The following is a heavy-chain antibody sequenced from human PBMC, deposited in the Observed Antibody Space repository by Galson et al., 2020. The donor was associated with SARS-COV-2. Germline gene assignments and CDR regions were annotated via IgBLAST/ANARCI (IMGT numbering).Heavy chain of an antibody. D-gene: IGHD3-10*01. CDR2: IYPSGST. V-gene: IGHV4-30-4*01. CDR1: GGSIGSGDYY. Sequence: ASETLSLTCTVSGGSIGSGDYYWNWIRQPPGKGLEWIGYIYPSGSTLYNPSLRSRLTMSVDTSKNQFSLKLTSVIAADTAMYYCARESGSFQPGYFDLWGRGTLVTVSS. CDR3: ARESGSFQPGYFDL. J-gene: IGHJ2*01.